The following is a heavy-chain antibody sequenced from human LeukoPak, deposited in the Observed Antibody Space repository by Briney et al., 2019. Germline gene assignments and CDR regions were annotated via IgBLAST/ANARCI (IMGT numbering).Heavy chain of an antibody. J-gene: IGHJ5*01. D-gene: IGHD3-22*01. CDR2: ITSSGDAT. CDR3: EKDRPNYHESNGHYYRLNRDS. CDR1: GFTFNIYA. V-gene: IGHV3-23*01. Sequence: PGGSLRLSCAASGFTFNIYAMSWVRQAPGKGLEWVSSITSSGDATFHAASTKDRFTFSRDNSKSTLYVKMNRLRVEDTAVYYCEKDRPNYHESNGHYYRLNRDSWGQGTLVTVSS.